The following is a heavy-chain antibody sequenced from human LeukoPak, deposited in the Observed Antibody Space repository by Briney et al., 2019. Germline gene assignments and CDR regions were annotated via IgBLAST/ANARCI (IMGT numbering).Heavy chain of an antibody. Sequence: SETLSLTCAVYGGSFSGCYWSWISQPPGKGLEWIGEINHSGSTNYNPSLKSRVTISVDTSKNQFSLKLSSVTAADTAVYYCARVRRYYDSSGYFDYWGQGTLVTVSS. J-gene: IGHJ4*02. V-gene: IGHV4-34*01. CDR2: INHSGST. CDR1: GGSFSGCY. D-gene: IGHD3-22*01. CDR3: ARVRRYYDSSGYFDY.